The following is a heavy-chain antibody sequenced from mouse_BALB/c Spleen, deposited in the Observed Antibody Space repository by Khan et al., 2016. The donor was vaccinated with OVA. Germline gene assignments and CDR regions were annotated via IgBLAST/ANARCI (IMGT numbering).Heavy chain of an antibody. CDR3: ARQPYYHYNIMDY. CDR2: IWSDGTT. D-gene: IGHD2-10*01. J-gene: IGHJ4*01. CDR1: GFSLTNYG. Sequence: QVQLKESGPGLAAPSQSLSITCTISGFSLTNYGVHWVRQPPGKGLEWLVVIWSDGTTNYNSALNSRLTITKDNSQSQAFLKMNSLQTDDTAIYFCARQPYYHYNIMDYWGQGTSVTVSS. V-gene: IGHV2-6-1*01.